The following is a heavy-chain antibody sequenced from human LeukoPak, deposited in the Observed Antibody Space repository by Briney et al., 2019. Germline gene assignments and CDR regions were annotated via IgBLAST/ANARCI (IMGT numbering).Heavy chain of an antibody. Sequence: GGSLRLSCTASGFIFGDYAMSWVRQAPGKGLECVGFIRSKAYGGTTEYAASVKGRFTISRDDSKSIAYLQMNSLKTEDTAVYYCTRGKVIFGVLIIGLDAFDIWGQGTMVTVSS. D-gene: IGHD3-3*01. CDR3: TRGKVIFGVLIIGLDAFDI. CDR1: GFIFGDYA. J-gene: IGHJ3*02. V-gene: IGHV3-49*04. CDR2: IRSKAYGGTT.